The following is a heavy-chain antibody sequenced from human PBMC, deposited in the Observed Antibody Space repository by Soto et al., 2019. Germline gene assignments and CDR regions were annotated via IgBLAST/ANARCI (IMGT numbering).Heavy chain of an antibody. V-gene: IGHV3-15*01. CDR2: IKSKTDGGTT. CDR1: GFTFSNAW. CDR3: TTDLDVVVVAANY. Sequence: GGSLRLSCAASGFTFSNAWMSWVRQAPGKGLEWVGRIKSKTDGGTTDYAAPVKGRFTISRDDSKNTLYLQMNSLKTEDTAVYYCTTDLDVVVVAANYWGQGTLVTVSS. D-gene: IGHD2-15*01. J-gene: IGHJ4*02.